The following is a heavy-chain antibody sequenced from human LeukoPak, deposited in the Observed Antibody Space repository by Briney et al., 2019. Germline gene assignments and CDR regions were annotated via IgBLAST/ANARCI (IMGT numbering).Heavy chain of an antibody. CDR3: ARARWQLVPYFDS. V-gene: IGHV1-2*02. J-gene: IGHJ4*02. D-gene: IGHD6-6*01. CDR2: INPNSGGT. CDR1: GYTFTDYY. Sequence: ASVKVSCKASGYTFTDYYMHWVRQAPGQGLEWMGWINPNSGGTNSAQKFQGRVAMTRDTSISTAYLELGSLRSDDTAVYFCARARWQLVPYFDSWAQGTLVTVSS.